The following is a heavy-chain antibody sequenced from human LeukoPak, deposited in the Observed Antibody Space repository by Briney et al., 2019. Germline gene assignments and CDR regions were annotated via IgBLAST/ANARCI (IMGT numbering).Heavy chain of an antibody. Sequence: GGSLRLSCAASGFTVSSNYMSWVRQAPGKGLEWLSVLHSGGSTYYADSVNGRFTMSRDNSKNTLYLQMNGLRVEDTAVYYCARVTPFDYWGQGTQVTVSA. CDR1: GFTVSSNY. CDR3: ARVTPFDY. J-gene: IGHJ4*02. CDR2: LHSGGST. V-gene: IGHV3-66*01. D-gene: IGHD3-16*01.